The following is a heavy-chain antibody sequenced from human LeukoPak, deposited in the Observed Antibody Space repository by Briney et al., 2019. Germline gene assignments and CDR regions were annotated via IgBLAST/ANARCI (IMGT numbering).Heavy chain of an antibody. D-gene: IGHD3-22*01. J-gene: IGHJ1*01. CDR3: VAPYFYDSSVTAEYFQH. V-gene: IGHV3-21*01. CDR2: ISSSSTYI. CDR1: GFTFRSYS. Sequence: SGGSLRLSCAASGFTFRSYSMKWVRQAPGKGLEWVSSISSSSTYIDYADSVKGRFTISRDNAKNTLYLQMNSLRAEDTAVYYCVAPYFYDSSVTAEYFQHWGQGTLVTVSS.